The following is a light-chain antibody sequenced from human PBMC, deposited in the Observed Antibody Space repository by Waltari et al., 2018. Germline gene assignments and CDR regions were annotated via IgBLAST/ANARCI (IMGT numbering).Light chain of an antibody. J-gene: IGKJ1*01. V-gene: IGKV3-20*01. CDR2: AAS. Sequence: VVLTQSPGTLILCTGERATLSCRASQGVRGTLAWYQQKPGQPPRLLIYAASIRATGIPDRFSGSGSGTDFTLTISRLEPEDFAVYYCQHYVRLPVTFGQGTKVEIK. CDR3: QHYVRLPVT. CDR1: QGVRGT.